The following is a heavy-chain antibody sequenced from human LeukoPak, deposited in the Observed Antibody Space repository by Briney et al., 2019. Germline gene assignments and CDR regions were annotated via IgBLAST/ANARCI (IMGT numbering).Heavy chain of an antibody. V-gene: IGHV3-48*01. CDR1: GFTFSSYS. CDR3: ARALGVAVANYYGMGV. Sequence: GGSLRLSCAASGFTFSSYSMNWVRQAPGKGLEWVSYISSSSSTIYYADSVKGRFTISRDNAKNSLYLQMNSLRAEDTAVYYCARALGVAVANYYGMGVWGQGTTVTVSS. D-gene: IGHD6-19*01. J-gene: IGHJ6*02. CDR2: ISSSSSTI.